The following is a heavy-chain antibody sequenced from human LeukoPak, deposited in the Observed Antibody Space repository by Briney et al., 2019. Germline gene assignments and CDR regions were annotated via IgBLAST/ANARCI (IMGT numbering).Heavy chain of an antibody. CDR1: GFTFSSYG. J-gene: IGHJ4*02. CDR3: ARDRVSYSSSWSLNY. D-gene: IGHD6-13*01. CDR2: RWYDGSNK. Sequence: GGSLRLSCAASGFTFSSYGMHWVRQAPGMGLEGVAVRWYDGSNKYYADSVKGRFTISRDNSKNTLYLQMNSLRAEDTAVYYCARDRVSYSSSWSLNYWGQGTLVTVSS. V-gene: IGHV3-33*01.